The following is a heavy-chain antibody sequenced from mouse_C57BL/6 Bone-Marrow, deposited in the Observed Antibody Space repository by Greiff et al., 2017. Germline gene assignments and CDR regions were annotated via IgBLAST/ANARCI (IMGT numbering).Heavy chain of an antibody. D-gene: IGHD2-1*01. V-gene: IGHV1-81*01. J-gene: IGHJ1*03. Sequence: QVQLQQSGAELARPGASVKLSCKASGYTFTSYGISWVKQRTGQGLEWIGEIYPRSGNTYYNEKFKGKATLTADKSSSTAYMELRSLTSEDSAVYFCARWGCNYVDWYVDVWGTGTTVTVSS. CDR1: GYTFTSYG. CDR3: ARWGCNYVDWYVDV. CDR2: IYPRSGNT.